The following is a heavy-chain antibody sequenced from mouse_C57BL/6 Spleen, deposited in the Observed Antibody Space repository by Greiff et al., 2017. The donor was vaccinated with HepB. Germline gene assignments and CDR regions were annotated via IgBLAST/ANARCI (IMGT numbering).Heavy chain of an antibody. Sequence: QVQLQQSGAELVMPGASVKLSCKASGYTFTSYWMHWVKQRPGQGLEWIGEIDPSDSYTNYNQKFKGKSTLTVDKSSSTAYMQLSSLTSEDSAVYYCARSGSITTVVEGFAYWGHGTLVTVSA. V-gene: IGHV1-69*01. CDR3: ARSGSITTVVEGFAY. J-gene: IGHJ3*01. D-gene: IGHD1-1*01. CDR2: IDPSDSYT. CDR1: GYTFTSYW.